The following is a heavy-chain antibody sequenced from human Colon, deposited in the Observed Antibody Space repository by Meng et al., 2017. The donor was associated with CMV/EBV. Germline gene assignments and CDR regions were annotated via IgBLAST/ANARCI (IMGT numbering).Heavy chain of an antibody. D-gene: IGHD2-15*01. J-gene: IGHJ4*02. V-gene: IGHV3-7*01. Sequence: GESLKISCAASGFTFSNYWMTWVRQAPGKGLEWVANIKDDGSEKYYVDSVKGRFTISRDNAKNSLFLQMNTLRAEDPAVYYCARSHVVPCDSWGQGTLVTVSS. CDR3: ARSHVVPCDS. CDR1: GFTFSNYW. CDR2: IKDDGSEK.